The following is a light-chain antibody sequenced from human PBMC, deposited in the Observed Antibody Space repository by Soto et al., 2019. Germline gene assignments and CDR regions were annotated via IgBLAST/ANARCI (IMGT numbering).Light chain of an antibody. CDR1: QSVSNN. CDR2: GAS. J-gene: IGKJ1*01. Sequence: ELVMTQSPATLSVSPGERATLSCRASQSVSNNLAWYQKKPGQAPRLLIYGASTRATGIPARFSGSGSGTEFTLTISSLQSEDFAVYYCQQYNTWWTFGQGTRVEIK. V-gene: IGKV3-15*01. CDR3: QQYNTWWT.